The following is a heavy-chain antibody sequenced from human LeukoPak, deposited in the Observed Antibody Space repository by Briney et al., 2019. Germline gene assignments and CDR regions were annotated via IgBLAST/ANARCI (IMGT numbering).Heavy chain of an antibody. CDR1: GDSVSSNSVT. CDR3: ARRLTQYDCFDP. J-gene: IGHJ5*02. Sequence: SQTLSLTCAISGDSVSSNSVTWNWIRQSPSRGLEWLGRTYYRSTWYNDYAVSVRGRITVNPDTSKNQFSLHLNSVAPEDTAVYYCARRLTQYDCFDPWGQGILVTVSS. CDR2: TYYRSTWYN. V-gene: IGHV6-1*01. D-gene: IGHD2-2*01.